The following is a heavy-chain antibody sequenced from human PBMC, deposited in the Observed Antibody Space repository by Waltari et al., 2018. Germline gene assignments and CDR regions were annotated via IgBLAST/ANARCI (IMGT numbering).Heavy chain of an antibody. D-gene: IGHD2-15*01. J-gene: IGHJ4*02. CDR2: IYTSGST. CDR1: GGSISSGSSY. Sequence: QVQLQESGPGLVKPSQTLSLTCTVSGGSISSGSSYWSWIRRPAGKGLGWIGRIYTSGSTNYNPSLKSRVTISVDTSKNQFSLKLSSVTAADTAVYYCARDCSGGSCFQFDYWGQGTLVTVSS. CDR3: ARDCSGGSCFQFDY. V-gene: IGHV4-61*02.